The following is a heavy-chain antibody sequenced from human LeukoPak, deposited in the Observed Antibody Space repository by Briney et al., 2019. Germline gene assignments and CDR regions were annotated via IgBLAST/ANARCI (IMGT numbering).Heavy chain of an antibody. V-gene: IGHV1-2*02. Sequence: ASVKVSCKASGYTLTGYYMHWVRQAPGQGLEWMGWINPNSGGTNYAQKFQGRVTMTRDTSISTAYMGLSRLRSDDTAVYYCARGPSSPTVTVDYWGQGTLVTVSS. CDR3: ARGPSSPTVTVDY. D-gene: IGHD4-17*01. J-gene: IGHJ4*02. CDR2: INPNSGGT. CDR1: GYTLTGYY.